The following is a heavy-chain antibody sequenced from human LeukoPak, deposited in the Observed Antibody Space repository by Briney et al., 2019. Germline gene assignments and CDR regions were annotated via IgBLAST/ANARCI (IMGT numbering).Heavy chain of an antibody. CDR3: ARGKGDYPEVSEYYYYMDV. D-gene: IGHD4-17*01. CDR1: GYTFTSYA. J-gene: IGHJ6*03. CDR2: INAGNGNT. Sequence: GASVKVSCKASGYTFTSYAMHWVRQAPGQRLEWMGWINAGNGNTKYSQEFQGRVTITRDISASTAYMELSSLRSEDMAVYYCARGKGDYPEVSEYYYYMDVWGKGTTVTVSS. V-gene: IGHV1-3*03.